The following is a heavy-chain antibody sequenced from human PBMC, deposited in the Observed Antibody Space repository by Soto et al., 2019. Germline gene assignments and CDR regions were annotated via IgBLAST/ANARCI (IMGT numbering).Heavy chain of an antibody. V-gene: IGHV3-23*01. D-gene: IGHD3-16*01. J-gene: IGHJ3*02. CDR2: ITGGGHT. CDR1: GLTFND. Sequence: EVQVLESGGGLVQPGGSLRLSCSASGLTFNDINWVRQAPGKGLEWISRITGGGHTDYVDSVKGRFTISRDNSKNTVYLQMNSLRADDTAVYYCAKDSSGWGCFDIWGQGTVVTVSS. CDR3: AKDSSGWGCFDI.